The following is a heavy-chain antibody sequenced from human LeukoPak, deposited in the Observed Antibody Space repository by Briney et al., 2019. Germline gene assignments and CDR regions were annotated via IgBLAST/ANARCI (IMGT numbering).Heavy chain of an antibody. CDR1: GCSINSHSYY. Sequence: ASETLSLTCTVSGCSINSHSYYWGWIRQPPGKGLEWIGSVYYDGTSYSNPSLKTRVGVFLDTSRDQFSLDLDFVTTADTALYYCGRHICTNTGYFDSCGQGTLVSVSS. D-gene: IGHD1-1*01. CDR2: VYYDGTS. CDR3: GRHICTNTGYFDS. J-gene: IGHJ4*02. V-gene: IGHV4-39*01.